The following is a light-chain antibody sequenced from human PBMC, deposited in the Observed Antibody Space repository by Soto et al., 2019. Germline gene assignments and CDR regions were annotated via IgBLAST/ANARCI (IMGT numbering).Light chain of an antibody. CDR3: SSRAGNNVV. V-gene: IGLV2-8*01. Sequence: QSALTQPRSVSGSPGQSVTISCTGTSSDVGGYNYVSWYQQHPGKAPKLMIYAVSERPSGVPDRFSGSKSGNTASLTVSGLQAEDEADYYCSSRAGNNVVFGGGTKLTVL. J-gene: IGLJ2*01. CDR1: SSDVGGYNY. CDR2: AVS.